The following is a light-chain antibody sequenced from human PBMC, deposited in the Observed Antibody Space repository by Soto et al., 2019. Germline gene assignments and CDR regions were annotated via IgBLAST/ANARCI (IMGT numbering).Light chain of an antibody. J-gene: IGLJ3*02. Sequence: QSVLTQPPSVSAAPGQKVTISCSGGSSNMGSNYVSWYQQLPGTAPKLLIFDNDKRPSGIPDRFSGSRSGTSGTLGITGLQTGDEADYYCGAWDSILSVVVFGGGTKLTVL. CDR3: GAWDSILSVVV. CDR1: SSNMGSNY. CDR2: DND. V-gene: IGLV1-51*01.